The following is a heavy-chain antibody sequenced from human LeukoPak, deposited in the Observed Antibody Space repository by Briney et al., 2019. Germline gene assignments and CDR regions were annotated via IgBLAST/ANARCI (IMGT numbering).Heavy chain of an antibody. J-gene: IGHJ4*02. V-gene: IGHV3-21*01. Sequence: GGSLRLSCAASGFTFSNYAMSWVRQAPGKGLEWVSAITNSGDNTYYADSVKGRFTISRDNAKNSLYLQMNSLRAEDTAVYYCARDLGGYCTNGVCNPYFDYWGQETLVTVSS. CDR3: ARDLGGYCTNGVCNPYFDY. CDR1: GFTFSNYA. D-gene: IGHD2-8*01. CDR2: ITNSGDNT.